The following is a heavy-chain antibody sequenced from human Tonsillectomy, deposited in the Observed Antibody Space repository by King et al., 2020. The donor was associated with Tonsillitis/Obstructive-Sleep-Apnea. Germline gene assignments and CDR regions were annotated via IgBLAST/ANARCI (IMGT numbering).Heavy chain of an antibody. V-gene: IGHV3-33*01. CDR1: GFVFSNYI. D-gene: IGHD6-13*01. CDR2: IWYDGDNK. J-gene: IGHJ4*02. Sequence: VQLVESGGGVVQPGRSLRLSCAASGFVFSNYIMHWVRQAPGKGLEWVATIWYDGDNKYYADSVKGRLSISRDNSKNTVYLQMNSVGAEDTAVYYCARDRRPWGGEAGEGLDYWGQGALVTVSS. CDR3: ARDRRPWGGEAGEGLDY.